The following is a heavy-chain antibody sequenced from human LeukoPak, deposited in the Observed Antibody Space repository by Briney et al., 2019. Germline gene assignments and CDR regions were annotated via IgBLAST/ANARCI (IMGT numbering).Heavy chain of an antibody. CDR3: TTEAYYYDSRDYFDY. CDR1: GFTFSNAW. D-gene: IGHD3-22*01. V-gene: IGHV3-15*01. CDR2: IKSKTDGGTT. Sequence: GGSLRLSCAASGFTFSNAWTSWVRQAPGKGLEWVGRIKSKTDGGTTDYAAPVKGRFTISRDDSKNTLYLQMNSLKTEDTAVYYCTTEAYYYDSRDYFDYWGQGTLVTVSS. J-gene: IGHJ4*02.